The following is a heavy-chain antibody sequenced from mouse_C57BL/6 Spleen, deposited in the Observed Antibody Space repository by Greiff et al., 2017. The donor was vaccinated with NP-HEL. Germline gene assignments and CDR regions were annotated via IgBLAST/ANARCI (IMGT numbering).Heavy chain of an antibody. Sequence: EVKLMESGGGLVKPGGSLKLSCAASGFPFSSYAMSWVRQTPEKRLEWVATISDGGSYTYYPDNVKGRFTISRDNAKNNLYLQMSHLKSEDTAMYYCARANYYGSRDYYAMDYWGQGTSVTVSS. D-gene: IGHD1-1*01. V-gene: IGHV5-4*03. CDR2: ISDGGSYT. J-gene: IGHJ4*01. CDR1: GFPFSSYA. CDR3: ARANYYGSRDYYAMDY.